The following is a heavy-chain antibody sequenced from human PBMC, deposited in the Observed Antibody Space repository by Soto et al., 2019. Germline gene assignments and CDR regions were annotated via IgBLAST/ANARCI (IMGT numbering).Heavy chain of an antibody. D-gene: IGHD3-3*01. J-gene: IGHJ4*02. V-gene: IGHV4-34*01. CDR1: GGSFSGYY. CDR2: INHSGST. Sequence: SETLSLTCAVYGGSFSGYYWSWIRQPPGKGLEWIGEINHSGSTNYNPSLKSRVTISVDTSKNQFSLKLSSVTAADTAVYYCARDRAHPFWSGYYRSTKTLFDYWGQGTLVTVSS. CDR3: ARDRAHPFWSGYYRSTKTLFDY.